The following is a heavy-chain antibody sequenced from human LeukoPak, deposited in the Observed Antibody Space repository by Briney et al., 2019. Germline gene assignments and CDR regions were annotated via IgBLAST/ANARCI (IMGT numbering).Heavy chain of an antibody. CDR1: GFTFSRYG. D-gene: IGHD3-22*01. V-gene: IGHV3-23*01. CDR3: AKELDSSGYFDY. Sequence: GGSLRLSCAASGFTFSRYGMSWVRQAPGKGLEWVSTISGSGGSTYYADSVKGRFTISRDNSKNTLYLQMNSLRAEDTAVYYCAKELDSSGYFDYWGQGTLVTVSS. J-gene: IGHJ4*02. CDR2: ISGSGGST.